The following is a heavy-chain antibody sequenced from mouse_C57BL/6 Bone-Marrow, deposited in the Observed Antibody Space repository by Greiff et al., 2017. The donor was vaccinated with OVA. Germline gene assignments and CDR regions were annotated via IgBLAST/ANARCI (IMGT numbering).Heavy chain of an antibody. CDR1: GFNIKDDY. J-gene: IGHJ3*01. CDR2: IDPENGDT. CDR3: TTPYGSSDGG. V-gene: IGHV14-4*01. Sequence: VQLQQSGAELVRPGASVKLSCTASGFNIKDDYMHWVKQRPEQGLEWIGWIDPENGDTEYASKFQGKATITADTSSNTAYLQLSSLTSEDTAVYYCTTPYGSSDGGGGQGTLVTVSA. D-gene: IGHD1-1*01.